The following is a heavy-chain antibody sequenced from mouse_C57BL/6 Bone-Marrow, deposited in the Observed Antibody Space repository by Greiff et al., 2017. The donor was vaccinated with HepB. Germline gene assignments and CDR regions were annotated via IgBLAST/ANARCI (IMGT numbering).Heavy chain of an antibody. Sequence: QVQLQQSGAELARPGASVKLSCKASGYTFTSYGISWVKQRTGQGLEWIGEIYPRSGNTYYNEKFKGKATLTADKSSSTAYMELRSLTSEDSAVYFCARSVTTVVATDVYYYAMDYWGQGTSVTVSS. V-gene: IGHV1-81*01. CDR1: GYTFTSYG. D-gene: IGHD1-1*01. J-gene: IGHJ4*01. CDR3: ARSVTTVVATDVYYYAMDY. CDR2: IYPRSGNT.